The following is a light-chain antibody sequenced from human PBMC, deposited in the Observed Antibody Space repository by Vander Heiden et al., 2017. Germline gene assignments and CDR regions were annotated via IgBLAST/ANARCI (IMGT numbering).Light chain of an antibody. CDR1: QGISSY. J-gene: IGKJ1*01. CDR2: AAS. V-gene: IGKV1-8*01. CDR3: QKYYSYPRT. Sequence: AIRMTQSPSSLSASTGDRVTITCRASQGISSYLAWYQQKPGKAPKLLIYAASSLQSGVPSRFSGSGAGKDFTLTISCLQSEDFATYYCQKYYSYPRTFGQGTKVEIK.